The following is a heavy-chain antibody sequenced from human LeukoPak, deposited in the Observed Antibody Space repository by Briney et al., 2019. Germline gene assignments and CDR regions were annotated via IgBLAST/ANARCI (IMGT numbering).Heavy chain of an antibody. V-gene: IGHV3-64*01. Sequence: GGSLRLSCAASGFTFSSYAMHWVRQAPGKGLEYVSAISSNGGSTYYANSVKGRFTISRDNPKNTLYLQMGSLRAEDMAVYYCARGLWFGESTLDYYMDVWGKGTTVTVSS. J-gene: IGHJ6*03. CDR2: ISSNGGST. CDR1: GFTFSSYA. D-gene: IGHD3-10*01. CDR3: ARGLWFGESTLDYYMDV.